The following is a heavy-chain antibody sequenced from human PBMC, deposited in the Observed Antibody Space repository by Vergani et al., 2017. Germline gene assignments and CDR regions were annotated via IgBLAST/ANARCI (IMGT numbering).Heavy chain of an antibody. CDR3: ARDAPYYDSSGYHDY. CDR2: IHTGGST. D-gene: IGHD3-22*01. V-gene: IGHV4-4*03. CDR1: GDSISSNNC. J-gene: IGHJ4*02. Sequence: QVQLQESGPGLVKPPGTLSLTCAVSGDSISSNNCWTWVRQPPGKGLEWIGHIHTGGSTDLNPSFKSRVSISVDTSKSQFSLKLNSVTVADTAVYYCARDAPYYDSSGYHDYWGQGTLVTVSS.